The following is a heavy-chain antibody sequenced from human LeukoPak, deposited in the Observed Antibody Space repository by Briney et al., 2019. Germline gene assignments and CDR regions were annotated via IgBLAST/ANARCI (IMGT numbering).Heavy chain of an antibody. CDR2: INHSGST. V-gene: IGHV4-34*01. CDR1: GGSFSGYD. Sequence: SETLSLTCAVYGGSFSGYDWSWIRQPPGKGLEWIGEINHSGSTNYNPSLKSRVTISVDTSKSQFSLKLSSVTAADTAVYYCARDPYYDSSGYYSYAFDIWGQGTMVTVSS. D-gene: IGHD3-22*01. J-gene: IGHJ3*02. CDR3: ARDPYYDSSGYYSYAFDI.